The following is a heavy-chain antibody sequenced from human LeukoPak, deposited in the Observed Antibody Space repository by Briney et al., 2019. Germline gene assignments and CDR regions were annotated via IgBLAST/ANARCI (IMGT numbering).Heavy chain of an antibody. Sequence: GGSLRLSCAASGVTVSSNYMSWVRQAPGKGLEWVSVIYSGGSTYYADSVKGRFTISRDNSRNTLYLQMNSLRAEDTAVYYCARVGSGVWYFDLWGRGTLVTVSS. CDR3: ARVGSGVWYFDL. D-gene: IGHD3-10*01. CDR2: IYSGGST. J-gene: IGHJ2*01. CDR1: GVTVSSNY. V-gene: IGHV3-66*01.